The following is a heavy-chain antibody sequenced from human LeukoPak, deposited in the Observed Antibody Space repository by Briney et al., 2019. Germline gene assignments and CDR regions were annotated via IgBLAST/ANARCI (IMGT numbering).Heavy chain of an antibody. CDR2: VYYTGGT. V-gene: IGHV4-39*02. D-gene: IGHD6-6*01. Sequence: SETLSLTCTVSGGSITSYTHYWGWIRQPPGKGLEWIATVYYTGGTYYNPSLKSRVTITIDTSRNHFSLKLTSVIAADTAMYYCVSNSSSSPWFDPWGQGTLVTVSS. CDR1: GGSITSYTHY. J-gene: IGHJ5*02. CDR3: VSNSSSSPWFDP.